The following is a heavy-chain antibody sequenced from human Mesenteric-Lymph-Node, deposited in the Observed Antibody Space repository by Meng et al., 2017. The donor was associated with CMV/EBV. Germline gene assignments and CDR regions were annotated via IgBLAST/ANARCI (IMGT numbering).Heavy chain of an antibody. J-gene: IGHJ4*02. D-gene: IGHD3-16*02. CDR1: GFPVSNTC. CDR3: ARDPSLGSGDY. CDR2: IYSGGST. V-gene: IGHV3-53*01. Sequence: LSCAASGFPVSNTCMSWVRQAPGKGLGWVSSIYSGGSTYYADSVTGRFTISRDNSMNTLYLQMNSLRVEDTAVYYCARDPSLGSGDYWGQGTLVTVSS.